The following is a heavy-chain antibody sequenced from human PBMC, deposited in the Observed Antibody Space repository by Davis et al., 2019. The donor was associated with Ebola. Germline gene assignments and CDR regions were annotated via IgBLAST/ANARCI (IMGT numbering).Heavy chain of an antibody. D-gene: IGHD3-10*01. CDR3: ANYYGSGSYRFGPRFDY. Sequence: GESLKISCVASAFTLSSDSMNWVRQAPGKGLEWVSAISGSGGSTYYADSVKGRFTISRDNSKNTLYLQMNSLRAEDTAVYYCANYYGSGSYRFGPRFDYWGQGTLVTVSS. V-gene: IGHV3-23*01. CDR2: ISGSGGST. CDR1: AFTLSSDS. J-gene: IGHJ4*02.